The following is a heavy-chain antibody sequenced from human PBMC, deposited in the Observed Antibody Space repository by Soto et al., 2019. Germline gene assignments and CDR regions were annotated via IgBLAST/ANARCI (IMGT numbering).Heavy chain of an antibody. J-gene: IGHJ4*02. CDR2: IYYSGST. CDR1: VGAISSYY. Sequence: PSETLSLTCTVSVGAISSYYWSWFRQPPGKGLEWIWYIYYSGSTNYNPSLKSRVTISVDTSKNQFPLKLSSVTAADTAVYYCARSRGYSYGFVDYWGQGTLVTVSS. D-gene: IGHD5-18*01. V-gene: IGHV4-59*01. CDR3: ARSRGYSYGFVDY.